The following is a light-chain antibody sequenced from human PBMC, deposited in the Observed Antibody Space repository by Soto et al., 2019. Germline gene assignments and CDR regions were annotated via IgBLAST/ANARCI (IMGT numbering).Light chain of an antibody. CDR1: QSISNN. J-gene: IGKJ5*01. CDR3: QQRSAGVT. V-gene: IGKV3-11*01. CDR2: DAS. Sequence: EIMIWLSPATLSLYTGEKATLSCRASQSISNNFAWFQQKPGQAPRLLIYDASNRATAIPGRFSGSGSGTDFTLTISSLEPEDSAVYYCQQRSAGVTFGQGTRLEI.